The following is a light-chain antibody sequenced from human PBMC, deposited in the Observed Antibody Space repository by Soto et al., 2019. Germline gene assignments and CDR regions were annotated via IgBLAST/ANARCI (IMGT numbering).Light chain of an antibody. CDR1: SSNIGSNY. V-gene: IGLV1-47*01. Sequence: QSVLTQPPSASGTPGQRVTISCSGSSSNIGSNYVYWYQQHPGTTPKLLIYRNNQRPSGVPARFSGSKSGTSASLAISGGRSEDEADYYCAAWDDSLSGGVFGGGTKLTVL. CDR2: RNN. CDR3: AAWDDSLSGGV. J-gene: IGLJ3*02.